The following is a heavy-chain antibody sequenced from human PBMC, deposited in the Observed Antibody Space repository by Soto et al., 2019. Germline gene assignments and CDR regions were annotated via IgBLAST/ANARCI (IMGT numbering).Heavy chain of an antibody. V-gene: IGHV3-73*01. D-gene: IGHD6-13*01. CDR1: GFTFSCSA. CDR2: IRSKANSYAT. CDR3: TRLAAAGPFYYYYGMDV. Sequence: PGGSLRLSCAASGFTFSCSAMHWVRQASGKGLEWVGRIRSKANSYATAYAASVKGRFTISRDDSKNTAYLQMNSLKTEDTAVYYCTRLAAAGPFYYYYGMDVWGQGTTVTVSS. J-gene: IGHJ6*02.